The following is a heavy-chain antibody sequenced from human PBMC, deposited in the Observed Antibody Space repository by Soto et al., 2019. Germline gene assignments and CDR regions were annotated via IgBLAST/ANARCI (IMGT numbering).Heavy chain of an antibody. CDR1: GGSISSSSYY. CDR3: ARRAEDDFWSGYYHYWFDP. J-gene: IGHJ5*02. V-gene: IGHV4-39*01. D-gene: IGHD3-3*01. CDR2: IYYSGST. Sequence: SETLSLTCTVSGGSISSSSYYWGWIRQPPGKGLEWIGNIYYSGSTYYNPSLKSRVTLSVDTSKNQFSLKLSSVTAADTAVYYCARRAEDDFWSGYYHYWFDPWGQGTLVTVSS.